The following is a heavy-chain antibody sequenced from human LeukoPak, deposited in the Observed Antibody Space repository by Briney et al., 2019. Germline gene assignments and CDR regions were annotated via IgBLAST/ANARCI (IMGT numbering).Heavy chain of an antibody. CDR2: IIPIFGTA. J-gene: IGHJ4*02. Sequence: RASVKVSCKASGGTFSSYAISWVRQAPGQGLEWMGGIIPIFGTANYAQKFQGRVTITADESTSTAYMELSSLRSEDTAVYYCATAMVRGVIITPLFDYWGQGTLVTVSS. CDR1: GGTFSSYA. CDR3: ATAMVRGVIITPLFDY. D-gene: IGHD3-10*01. V-gene: IGHV1-69*13.